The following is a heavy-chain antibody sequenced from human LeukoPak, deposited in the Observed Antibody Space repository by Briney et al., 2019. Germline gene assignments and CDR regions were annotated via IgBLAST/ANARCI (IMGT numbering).Heavy chain of an antibody. D-gene: IGHD3-22*01. CDR3: AKDPPAYYYDSSGFNWFDP. J-gene: IGHJ5*02. V-gene: IGHV3-23*01. CDR2: ISGSGGST. CDR1: GFTFSSYA. Sequence: GGSLRLSCAASGFTFSSYAMSWVRQAPGKGLKWVSAISGSGGSTYYADSVKGRFTISRDNSKNTLYLQMNSLRAEDTAVYYCAKDPPAYYYDSSGFNWFDPWGQGTLVTVSS.